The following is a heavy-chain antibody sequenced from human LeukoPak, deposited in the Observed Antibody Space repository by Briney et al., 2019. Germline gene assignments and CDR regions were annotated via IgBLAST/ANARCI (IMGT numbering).Heavy chain of an antibody. Sequence: GGALRLSCAASGFTFSSYAMSWVRQAPGKGLEWVGFIRSKAYGETADYAASVKGRFTISRDDSKAIAYLQMNSLKTEDTAVYHCTRDRGAYNLYDYWGQGTLVTVSS. CDR2: IRSKAYGETA. D-gene: IGHD1-1*01. V-gene: IGHV3-49*04. J-gene: IGHJ4*02. CDR3: TRDRGAYNLYDY. CDR1: GFTFSSYA.